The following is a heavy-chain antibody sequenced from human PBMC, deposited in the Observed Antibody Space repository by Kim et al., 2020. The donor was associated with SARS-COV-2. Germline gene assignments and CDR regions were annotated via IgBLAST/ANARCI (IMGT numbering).Heavy chain of an antibody. CDR2: ISAYNGNT. J-gene: IGHJ6*02. CDR1: GYTFTSYG. Sequence: ASVKVSCKASGYTFTSYGISWVRQAPGQGLEWMGWISAYNGNTNYAQKLQGRVTMTTDTSTSTAYMELRSLRSDDTAVYYCASSVAGDGYYYYGMDVWGQGTTVTVSS. V-gene: IGHV1-18*01. CDR3: ASSVAGDGYYYYGMDV. D-gene: IGHD6-19*01.